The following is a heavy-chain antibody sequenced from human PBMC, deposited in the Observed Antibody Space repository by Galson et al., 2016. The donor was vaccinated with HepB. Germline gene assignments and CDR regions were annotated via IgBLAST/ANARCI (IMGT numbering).Heavy chain of an antibody. CDR1: GFSFSNYG. D-gene: IGHD3-10*01. J-gene: IGHJ6*03. CDR3: AKDRRLLWFGEFNYYMDV. V-gene: IGHV3-30*18. Sequence: SLRLSCAASGFSFSNYGMHWVRQAPGKGLEWVAVMSYAGSNEYYADSVKGRFTISRDNSKNTLYLQMNSLGAEDTAVYYCAKDRRLLWFGEFNYYMDVWGKGTTVTVSS. CDR2: MSYAGSNE.